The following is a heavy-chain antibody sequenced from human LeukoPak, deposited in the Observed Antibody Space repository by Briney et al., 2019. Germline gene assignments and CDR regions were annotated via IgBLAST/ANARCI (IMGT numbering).Heavy chain of an antibody. Sequence: SQTLSLTCAVSGGSISSGGYSWSWIRQPPGKGLEWIGYIYYSGSTYYNPSLKSRVTISVDTSKNQFSLKLSSVTAADTAVYYCARGRGYSNYAEWFDPWGQGTLVTVSS. CDR1: GGSISSGGYS. V-gene: IGHV4-30-4*07. CDR2: IYYSGST. CDR3: ARGRGYSNYAEWFDP. D-gene: IGHD4-11*01. J-gene: IGHJ5*02.